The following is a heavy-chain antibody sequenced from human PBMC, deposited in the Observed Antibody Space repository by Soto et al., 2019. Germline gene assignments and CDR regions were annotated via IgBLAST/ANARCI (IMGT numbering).Heavy chain of an antibody. CDR2: ISAHNGDT. CDR1: GYTFTSYG. V-gene: IGHV1-18*01. J-gene: IGHJ4*02. Sequence: ASVKVSCKASGYTFTSYGISWVRQAPGQGLEWVGWISAHNGDTRYAHNLQGRITMTTDTFTNTAYMELTSLTSDDTAVYYCARDWSRYYDSSGLMWFYWGQGTLVTVSS. D-gene: IGHD3-22*01. CDR3: ARDWSRYYDSSGLMWFY.